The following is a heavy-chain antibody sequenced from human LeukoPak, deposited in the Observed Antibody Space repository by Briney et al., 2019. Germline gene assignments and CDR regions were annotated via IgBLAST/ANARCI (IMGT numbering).Heavy chain of an antibody. CDR3: ARDSSEIRSLIVH. Sequence: SVKVSCKASGGTFINYAINWVRQAPGQGLEWMGGITPLFGTAKYAQKFQGRVTIIADESTSTAYMELSSLRSEDTAVYYCARDSSEIRSLIVHWGQGTLVTVSS. D-gene: IGHD1-14*01. CDR2: ITPLFGTA. CDR1: GGTFINYA. J-gene: IGHJ1*01. V-gene: IGHV1-69*01.